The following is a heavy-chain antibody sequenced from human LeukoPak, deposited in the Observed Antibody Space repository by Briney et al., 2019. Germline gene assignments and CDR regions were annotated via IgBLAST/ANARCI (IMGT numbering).Heavy chain of an antibody. CDR1: GGSISSGGYY. CDR2: IYYSGST. Sequence: SETLSLTCTVSGGSISSGGYYWSWIRQHPGTGLEWIGYIYYSGSTYYNPSLKSRVTISVDTSKNQFSLKLSSVTAADTAVYYCARTGGDSGWYFSDVSPYYFDYWGQGTLVTVSS. CDR3: ARTGGDSGWYFSDVSPYYFDY. J-gene: IGHJ4*02. V-gene: IGHV4-31*03. D-gene: IGHD6-19*01.